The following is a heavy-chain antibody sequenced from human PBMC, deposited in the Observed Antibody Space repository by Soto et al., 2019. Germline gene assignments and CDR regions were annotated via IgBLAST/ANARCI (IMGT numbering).Heavy chain of an antibody. CDR3: AKWGRGQDGYSGYDFPYYYYGMDV. J-gene: IGHJ6*02. CDR1: GFTFSSYG. V-gene: IGHV3-30*18. Sequence: GGSLRLSCAASGFTFSSYGMHWVRQAPGKGLEWVAVISYDGSNKYYADSVKGRFTISRDNSKNTLYLQMNSLRAEDTAVYYCAKWGRGQDGYSGYDFPYYYYGMDVWGQGTTVTVSS. D-gene: IGHD5-12*01. CDR2: ISYDGSNK.